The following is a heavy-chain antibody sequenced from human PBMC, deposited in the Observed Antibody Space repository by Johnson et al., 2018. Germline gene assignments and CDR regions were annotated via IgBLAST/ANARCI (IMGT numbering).Heavy chain of an antibody. CDR1: GFTFSSYG. J-gene: IGHJ1*01. Sequence: QVQLGESGGGVVQPGRSLRLSCAASGFTFSSYGMHWVRQVPGKGLEWVAVISYDGSHKYYAASVRGRFTISRDNSKTTLYLQMNSLRAEDTAVYYCAQTAASYSEYFQHWGQGTLVTVSS. D-gene: IGHD2-15*01. CDR3: AQTAASYSEYFQH. CDR2: ISYDGSHK. V-gene: IGHV3-30*03.